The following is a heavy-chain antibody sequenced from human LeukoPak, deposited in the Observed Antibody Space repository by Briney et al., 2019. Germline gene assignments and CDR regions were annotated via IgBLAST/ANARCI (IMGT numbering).Heavy chain of an antibody. D-gene: IGHD4-17*01. CDR2: VNPSDGST. Sequence: GASVKVSCKASGYSFTGYYIHWVRQAPGQGLEWMGIVNPSDGSTIYTQKFQDRVTMTRDMSTSTVYMELSSLRSDDTAVYYCASENPTEGYFDYWGQGTLVTVSS. CDR1: GYSFTGYY. CDR3: ASENPTEGYFDY. V-gene: IGHV1-46*01. J-gene: IGHJ4*02.